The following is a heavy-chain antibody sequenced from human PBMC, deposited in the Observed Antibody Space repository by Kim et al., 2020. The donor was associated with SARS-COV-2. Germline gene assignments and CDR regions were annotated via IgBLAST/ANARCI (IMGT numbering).Heavy chain of an antibody. Sequence: GESLKIACKGSGYSFTSFWIGWVRQMPGKGLELMGTIYPGDSDTRYSPSFQGQVTIPADKSISTAYLQWSSLKASDTAVYYCSRRNGSGIDYWGQGTLVTVSS. CDR1: GYSFTSFW. V-gene: IGHV5-51*01. CDR3: SRRNGSGIDY. D-gene: IGHD3-10*01. CDR2: IYPGDSDT. J-gene: IGHJ4*02.